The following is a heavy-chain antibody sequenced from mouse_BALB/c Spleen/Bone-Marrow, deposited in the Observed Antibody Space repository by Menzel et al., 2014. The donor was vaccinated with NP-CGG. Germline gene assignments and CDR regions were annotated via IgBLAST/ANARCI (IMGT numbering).Heavy chain of an antibody. Sequence: VKLMESGAELVKPGASVKLSCKASGYTFTSYWMHWVKQRPGQGLEWIGEINPSNGRTNYNEKFKSRATLTVDKSSSTAYMQHSSLTSEDSAVYYCAPYYGYDWYFDVWGAGTTVIVSS. V-gene: IGHV1S81*02. D-gene: IGHD2-9*01. J-gene: IGHJ1*01. CDR2: INPSNGRT. CDR3: APYYGYDWYFDV. CDR1: GYTFTSYW.